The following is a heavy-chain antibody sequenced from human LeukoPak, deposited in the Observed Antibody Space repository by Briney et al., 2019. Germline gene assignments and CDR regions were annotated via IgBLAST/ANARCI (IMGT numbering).Heavy chain of an antibody. Sequence: GGTLRLSCAASGFTFSSYGMHWVRQAPGKGLEWVAVISYDGSNKYYADSVKGRFTISRDNSKNTLYLQMNSLRAEDTAVYYCARERRRTPSTYGSGSYSLPYWGQGTLVTVSS. CDR3: ARERRRTPSTYGSGSYSLPY. D-gene: IGHD3-10*01. CDR2: ISYDGSNK. J-gene: IGHJ4*02. CDR1: GFTFSSYG. V-gene: IGHV3-30*03.